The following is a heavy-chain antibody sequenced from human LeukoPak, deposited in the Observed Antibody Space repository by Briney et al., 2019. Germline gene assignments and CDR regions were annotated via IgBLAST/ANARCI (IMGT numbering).Heavy chain of an antibody. D-gene: IGHD2-2*03. J-gene: IGHJ5*02. V-gene: IGHV4-59*01. CDR1: GGSISSYY. CDR3: AGVDIGLGRGFDP. Sequence: SETLSLTCTVSGGSISSYYWSWIRQPPGKGLEWIGYIYYSGSTNYNPSLKSRVTISVDTSKNQFSLKLSSVTAADPAVYYCAGVDIGLGRGFDPWGQGTLVTVSS. CDR2: IYYSGST.